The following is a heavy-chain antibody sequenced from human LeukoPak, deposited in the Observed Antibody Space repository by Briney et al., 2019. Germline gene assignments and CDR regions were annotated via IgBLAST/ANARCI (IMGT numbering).Heavy chain of an antibody. CDR3: ARSRLITGTTLSWGYMDV. CDR1: GYRFTDYY. CDR2: INPKTGDT. V-gene: IGHV1-2*02. D-gene: IGHD1-7*01. J-gene: IGHJ6*03. Sequence: ASVKVSCKASGYRFTDYYMHWVRQAPGQGLEWMGWINPKTGDTNYGQNFQGRVTLTRDTSTSTAYMELNRLRSDDTAVYYCARSRLITGTTLSWGYMDVWGKGTTVTVSS.